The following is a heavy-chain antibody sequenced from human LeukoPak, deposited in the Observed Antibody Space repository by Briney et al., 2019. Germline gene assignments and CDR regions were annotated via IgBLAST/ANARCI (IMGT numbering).Heavy chain of an antibody. D-gene: IGHD3-10*01. Sequence: GGSLRLSCAASGFTFSTYNMNWVRQAPGKGLEWVSSITSSSTYIYYTDSVKGRFTISRDNAKNSLYLQMNSLRAGDTAVYYCARDRESFYYYMDVWGKGTTVTISS. J-gene: IGHJ6*03. CDR1: GFTFSTYN. CDR3: ARDRESFYYYMDV. CDR2: ITSSSTYI. V-gene: IGHV3-21*01.